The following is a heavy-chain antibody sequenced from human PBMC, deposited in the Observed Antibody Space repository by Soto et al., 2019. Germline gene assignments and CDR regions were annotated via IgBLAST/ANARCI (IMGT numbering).Heavy chain of an antibody. CDR2: ISPKNGNT. CDR3: ARVDRSSWWTFDY. Sequence: SVKVSGKASYYTFSGYSISWVRQAPGQGLEWVGWISPKNGNTNTAQKFQGRVTMTTHTSTRTDYMELTSLKFDDTAIYSCARVDRSSWWTFDYWGQGTQVTVYS. V-gene: IGHV1-18*04. CDR1: YYTFSGYS. D-gene: IGHD6-13*01. J-gene: IGHJ4*02.